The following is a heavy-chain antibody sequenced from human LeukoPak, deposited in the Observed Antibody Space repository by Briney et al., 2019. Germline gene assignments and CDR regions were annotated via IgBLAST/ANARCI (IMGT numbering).Heavy chain of an antibody. Sequence: GGSLRLSCAASGFSFSPYSMNWLRQAPGKGLEWVSYIDSSSGTIYYADSVRGRFTISGDNAKNSLYLQMNSLRAEDTAVYYCARDPDIVVVPAGYYFDYWGQGTLVTVSS. D-gene: IGHD2-2*01. CDR2: IDSSSGTI. J-gene: IGHJ4*02. CDR1: GFSFSPYS. V-gene: IGHV3-48*01. CDR3: ARDPDIVVVPAGYYFDY.